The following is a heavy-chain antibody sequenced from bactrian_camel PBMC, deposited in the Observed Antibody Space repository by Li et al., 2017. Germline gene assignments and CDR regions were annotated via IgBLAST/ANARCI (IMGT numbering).Heavy chain of an antibody. V-gene: IGHV3S63*01. CDR1: GFTLDDGD. Sequence: HVQLVESGGGSVQAGGSLTLSRTASGFTLDDGDMGWHRQAPGKEREGVAAMYQGGAKTYYADSVKGRFTIPQDNAKNTLYLQMNSLKPEDTAMYYCAAYSGYRELQLLGPGHPGHRL. D-gene: IGHD2*01. CDR3: AAYSGYRELQL. CDR2: MYQGGAKT. J-gene: IGHJ4*01.